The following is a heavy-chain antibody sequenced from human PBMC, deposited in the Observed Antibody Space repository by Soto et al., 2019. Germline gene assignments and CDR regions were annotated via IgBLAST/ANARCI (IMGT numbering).Heavy chain of an antibody. CDR3: VICNQRLRYYFEF. Sequence: GGSLRLSCSVSGFTFSNYAMHWVRQAPGKGLEYVSGITSDGDSTWHADSVKDRFTISRDNSKNTLFLQMSSLRVEDTAIYFCVICNQRLRYYFEFWGPGTLVTVSS. J-gene: IGHJ4*02. CDR1: GFTFSNYA. CDR2: ITSDGDST. D-gene: IGHD6-25*01. V-gene: IGHV3-64D*06.